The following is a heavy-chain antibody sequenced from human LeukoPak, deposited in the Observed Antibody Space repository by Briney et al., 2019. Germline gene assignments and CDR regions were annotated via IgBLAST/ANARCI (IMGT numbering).Heavy chain of an antibody. CDR1: EFTFSSYA. D-gene: IGHD2-2*01. Sequence: PGGSLRLSCAASEFTFSSYAMSWVRQAPGKGLEWVSAISGSGGSTYYADSVKGRFTISRDNSKNTLYLQMNSLRAEDTAVYYCAKLLGYCSSTSCHTGEIDYRGQGSLVTVSS. CDR3: AKLLGYCSSTSCHTGEIDY. CDR2: ISGSGGST. J-gene: IGHJ4*02. V-gene: IGHV3-23*01.